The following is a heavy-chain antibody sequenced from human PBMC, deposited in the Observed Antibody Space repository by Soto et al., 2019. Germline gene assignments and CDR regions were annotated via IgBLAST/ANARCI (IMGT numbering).Heavy chain of an antibody. V-gene: IGHV3-72*01. CDR3: ALSDYYYYGMDV. D-gene: IGHD3-16*02. CDR2: TRNKANSYTT. Sequence: GGSLRLSCAASGLTFSDHYMDWVRQAPGKGLEWVGRTRNKANSYTTEYAASVKGRFAISRDDSKNSLYLQMNSLKTEDTAVYYCALSDYYYYGMDVWGQGTTVTVSS. J-gene: IGHJ6*02. CDR1: GLTFSDHY.